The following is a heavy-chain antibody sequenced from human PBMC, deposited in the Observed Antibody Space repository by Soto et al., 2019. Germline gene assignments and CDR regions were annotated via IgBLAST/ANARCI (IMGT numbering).Heavy chain of an antibody. CDR3: AHAGYYDSSGYSENWFDP. D-gene: IGHD3-22*01. CDR1: GFSLSTSGVG. J-gene: IGHJ5*02. Sequence: QITLKESGPPLVKPTQTLTLTCTFSGFSLSTSGVGVGWIRQTPGKALEWLALIYWDDDNRYSPSLKSRLTITKDTSKHQVVLTMTNMDPVDTATYYCAHAGYYDSSGYSENWFDPWGQGTLVTVSS. V-gene: IGHV2-5*02. CDR2: IYWDDDN.